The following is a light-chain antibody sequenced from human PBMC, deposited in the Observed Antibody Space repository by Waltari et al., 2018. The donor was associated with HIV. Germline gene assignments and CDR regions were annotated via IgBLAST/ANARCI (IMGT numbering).Light chain of an antibody. CDR1: SARIASNY. J-gene: IGLJ2*01. Sequence: NFMLPQPHSVPASPGKPLTISSPTSSARIASNYVQWSQQRPGSAPTTVIYEDNQRPSGVPDRFSGSIDSSSNSASLTISGLKTEDEADYYCQSYDSSNHVVFGGGTKLTVL. CDR2: EDN. V-gene: IGLV6-57*02. CDR3: QSYDSSNHVV.